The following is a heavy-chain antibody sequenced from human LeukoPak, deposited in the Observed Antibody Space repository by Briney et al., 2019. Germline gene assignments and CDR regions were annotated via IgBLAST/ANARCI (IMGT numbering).Heavy chain of an antibody. D-gene: IGHD3-9*01. Sequence: GGSLRLSCVASGFTFTNYDINWVRQAPGKGLEWVALISYDGKNKYYLDSVKGRFTISRDNSKNTLYLQMNSLRIDDTAVYYCARDGLYPDSDGFDSETFDYWGQGTLVTVSS. V-gene: IGHV3-30*03. J-gene: IGHJ4*02. CDR3: ARDGLYPDSDGFDSETFDY. CDR2: ISYDGKNK. CDR1: GFTFTNYD.